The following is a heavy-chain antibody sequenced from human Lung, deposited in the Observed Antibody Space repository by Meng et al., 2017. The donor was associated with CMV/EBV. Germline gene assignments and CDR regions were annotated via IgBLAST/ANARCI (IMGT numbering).Heavy chain of an antibody. CDR2: IRYDGSNK. CDR3: AKDHIVVVPAATYYYGMDF. CDR1: GFTFSSYG. D-gene: IGHD2-2*01. Sequence: GGSLRLXCAASGFTFSSYGMHWVRQDPGKGLEWVAFIRYDGSNKYYADSVKGRFTISRDNSKNTLYLQMNSLRAEDTAVYYCAKDHIVVVPAATYYYGMDFWXQGTTVTVSS. J-gene: IGHJ6*02. V-gene: IGHV3-30*02.